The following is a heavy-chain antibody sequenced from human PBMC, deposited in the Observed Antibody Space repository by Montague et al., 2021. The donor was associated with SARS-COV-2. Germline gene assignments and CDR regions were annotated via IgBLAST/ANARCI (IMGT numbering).Heavy chain of an antibody. D-gene: IGHD3-22*01. Sequence: SETLSLTCAVYGGSVSDYYWSWIRQPPGKGLEWIREINHSGSTNYNPSLKSRVTTSVDTSKNQFSLKLTSVTAADTAVYYCARGPRITMIVVVITDIWFDPWGQGTLVTVSS. CDR2: INHSGST. V-gene: IGHV4-34*01. CDR1: GGSVSDYY. CDR3: ARGPRITMIVVVITDIWFDP. J-gene: IGHJ5*02.